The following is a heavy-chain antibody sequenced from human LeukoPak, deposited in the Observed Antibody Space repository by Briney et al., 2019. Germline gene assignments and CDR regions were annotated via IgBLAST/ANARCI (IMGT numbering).Heavy chain of an antibody. D-gene: IGHD5-12*01. Sequence: GGSLRLSCAASGFTFSSYSMNWVRQAPGKGLEWVARLHADGNEKYFVHSVKGRFTVSRDNAKNSLYLQMNSLRVEDTAVYYCVRGGYSFDYLGQGTLVTVSS. CDR2: LHADGNEK. CDR1: GFTFSSYS. J-gene: IGHJ4*02. CDR3: VRGGYSFDY. V-gene: IGHV3-7*01.